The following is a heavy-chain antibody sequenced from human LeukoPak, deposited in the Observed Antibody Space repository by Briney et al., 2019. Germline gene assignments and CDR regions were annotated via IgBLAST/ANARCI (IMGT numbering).Heavy chain of an antibody. J-gene: IGHJ6*02. CDR3: AREDYYYGMDV. V-gene: IGHV1-69*13. CDR1: GGTFSKYT. Sequence: SVKVSCKASGGTFSKYTISWVRQRPGQGLEWMGGITPLFGTANYAQKFQGRVTITADESASTAYMELSSLRAEDTAVYYCAREDYYYGMDVWGQGTTVTVSS. CDR2: ITPLFGTA.